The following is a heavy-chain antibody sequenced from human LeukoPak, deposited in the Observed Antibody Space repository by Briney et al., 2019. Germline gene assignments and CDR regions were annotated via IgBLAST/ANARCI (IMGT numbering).Heavy chain of an antibody. V-gene: IGHV3-30*03. CDR1: VCTLSSCG. D-gene: IGHD3-22*01. CDR3: ASAWHLGIVVVMLDY. Sequence: GVSLRRSFAASVCTLSSCGVHWVRLALGKGLEGVAGILYDGSNKYYADSVKGRFTISRDNSTNTLYLQMNSLRAEHTAVYYCASAWHLGIVVVMLDYWGQGTLVTVSS. J-gene: IGHJ4*02. CDR2: ILYDGSNK.